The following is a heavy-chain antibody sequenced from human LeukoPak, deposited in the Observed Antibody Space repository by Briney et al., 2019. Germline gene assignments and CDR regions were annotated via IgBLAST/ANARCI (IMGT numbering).Heavy chain of an antibody. CDR1: GSTFSSYS. V-gene: IGHV3-21*01. Sequence: GGSLRLSCAASGSTFSSYSMNWVRQAPGKGLEWVSSISSSSDHIAYADSVKGRFTISRDNAKDALYLQVNSLRAEDTAVYYCARGVVPAAFDYWGQGTLVTVSP. D-gene: IGHD2-2*01. CDR3: ARGVVPAAFDY. J-gene: IGHJ4*02. CDR2: ISSSSDHI.